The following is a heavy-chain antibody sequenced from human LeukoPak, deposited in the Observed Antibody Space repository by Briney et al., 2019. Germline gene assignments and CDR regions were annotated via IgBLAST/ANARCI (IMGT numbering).Heavy chain of an antibody. Sequence: GGSLRLSCAASGFTFSSYSMNWVRQAPGKGLEWVSYISSSSSTIYYADSVKGRFTISRDNAKNSLYLQMNSLRAEDTAAYYCARERDVDTAMVFDYWGQGTLVTVSS. CDR1: GFTFSSYS. V-gene: IGHV3-48*01. CDR3: ARERDVDTAMVFDY. D-gene: IGHD5-18*01. J-gene: IGHJ4*02. CDR2: ISSSSSTI.